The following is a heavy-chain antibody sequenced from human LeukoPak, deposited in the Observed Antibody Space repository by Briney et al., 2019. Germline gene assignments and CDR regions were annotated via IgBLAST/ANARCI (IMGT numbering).Heavy chain of an antibody. CDR3: ARSGVRGADLAFFDF. V-gene: IGHV1-69*05. D-gene: IGHD3-10*01. J-gene: IGHJ4*02. Sequence: ASVTVSCKASGYTFTSYGISWVRQAPGQGLEWMGGIIPLFGTPNYAQRFQGRVTITTDASTSTVYMDLSSLRSEDTAMYFCARSGVRGADLAFFDFWGQGTLVTVSS. CDR1: GYTFTSYG. CDR2: IIPLFGTP.